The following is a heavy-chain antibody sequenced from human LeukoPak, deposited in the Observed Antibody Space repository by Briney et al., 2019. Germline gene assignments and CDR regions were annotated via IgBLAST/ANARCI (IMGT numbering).Heavy chain of an antibody. CDR1: GFTFSSYW. V-gene: IGHV3-74*01. CDR3: ARVDYDYIWGSYSYYYYYMDV. Sequence: GESLRLSCAASGFTFSSYWMHWVRQAPGKGLVWVSRINSDGSSTSYADSVKGRFTISRDNAKNTLYLQMNSLRAEDTAVYYCARVDYDYIWGSYSYYYYYMDVWGKGTTVTVSS. J-gene: IGHJ6*03. D-gene: IGHD3-16*01. CDR2: INSDGSST.